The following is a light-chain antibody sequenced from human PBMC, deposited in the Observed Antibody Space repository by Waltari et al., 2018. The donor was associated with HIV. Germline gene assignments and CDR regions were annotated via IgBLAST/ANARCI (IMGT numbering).Light chain of an antibody. V-gene: IGKV1-39*01. CDR2: VAS. CDR1: QRISNY. CDR3: QQSRSTPLT. J-gene: IGKJ3*01. Sequence: DIQMTQSPSSLSASVGGRVTITCRATQRISNYLNWYQQRPGKAPKPLISVASSLQSGVPSRFSGSGSGTDFTLTISSLQPEDFATYYCQQSRSTPLTFGPGTRVDIK.